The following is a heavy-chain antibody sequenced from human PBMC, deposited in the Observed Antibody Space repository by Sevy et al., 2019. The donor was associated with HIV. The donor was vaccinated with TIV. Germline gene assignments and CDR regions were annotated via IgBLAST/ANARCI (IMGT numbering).Heavy chain of an antibody. D-gene: IGHD6-13*01. V-gene: IGHV4-38-2*01. CDR3: ASDITSNWLFFDY. CDR2: MYYSGST. J-gene: IGHJ4*02. CDR1: GYSISSRYY. Sequence: SETLSLTCAVSGYSISSRYYWGWVRQPPGKGLEWIASMYYSGSTYYNPSLRSRVTISLDTSENQFSLKLTSVTAVDTAVYYCASDITSNWLFFDYWGQGILVTVSS.